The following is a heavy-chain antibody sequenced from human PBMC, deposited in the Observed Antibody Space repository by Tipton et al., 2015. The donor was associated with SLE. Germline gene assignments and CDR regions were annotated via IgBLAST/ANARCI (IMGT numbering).Heavy chain of an antibody. J-gene: IGHJ4*02. CDR3: ARGPLAED. CDR1: GFIFSDYW. V-gene: IGHV3-7*03. Sequence: GSLRLSCAASGFIFSDYWMSWVRQAPGKGLEWLANIKEDGSERYLVDSVKGRFTISRDSAQNSLYLQMNSLRAEDTAIYYCARGPLAEDWGQGTLVTVSS. CDR2: IKEDGSER. D-gene: IGHD6-6*01.